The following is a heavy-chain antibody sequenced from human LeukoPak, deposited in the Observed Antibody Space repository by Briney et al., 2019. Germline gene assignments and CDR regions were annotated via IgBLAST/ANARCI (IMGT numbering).Heavy chain of an antibody. D-gene: IGHD3-22*01. CDR3: ARDFAGLAYDSSGYYSDY. CDR1: GYTFISYG. V-gene: IGHV1-18*01. J-gene: IGHJ4*02. CDR2: ISASNGNT. Sequence: ASVKVSCKASGYTFISYGISWVRQAPGQGLEWMGWISASNGNTNYAQKLQGRVTMTTDTSTSTAYMELRSLKSDDTAVYYCARDFAGLAYDSSGYYSDYWGQGTLVTVSS.